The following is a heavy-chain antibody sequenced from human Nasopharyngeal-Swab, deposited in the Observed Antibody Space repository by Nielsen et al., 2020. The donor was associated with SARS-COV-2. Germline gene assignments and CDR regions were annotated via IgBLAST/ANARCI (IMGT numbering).Heavy chain of an antibody. V-gene: IGHV3-21*01. CDR3: ARSPYYDFWGDYYTSFDY. CDR2: ISSSSSYI. J-gene: IGHJ4*02. Sequence: WIRQPPGKGLEWVSSISSSSSYIYYADSVKGRFTISRDNAKNSLYLQMNSLRAEDTAVYYCARSPYYDFWGDYYTSFDYWGQGTLVTVSS. D-gene: IGHD3-3*01.